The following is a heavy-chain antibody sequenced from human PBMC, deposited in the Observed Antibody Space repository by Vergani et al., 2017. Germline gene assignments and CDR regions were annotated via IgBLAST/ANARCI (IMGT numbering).Heavy chain of an antibody. Sequence: EVQLVESGGGLVKPGGSLRLSCAASGFTFDDYAMHWVRQAPGKGLEWVSGISWNSGSIGYADSVKGRFTISRDNAKNSLYLQMNSLRAEDTALYYCAKDIGVEQQLGFDYWGQGTLVTVSS. CDR3: AKDIGVEQQLGFDY. V-gene: IGHV3-9*01. J-gene: IGHJ4*02. CDR1: GFTFDDYA. D-gene: IGHD6-13*01. CDR2: ISWNSGSI.